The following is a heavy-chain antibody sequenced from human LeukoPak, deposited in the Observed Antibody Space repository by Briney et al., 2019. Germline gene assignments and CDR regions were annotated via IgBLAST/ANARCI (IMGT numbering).Heavy chain of an antibody. CDR1: GGSISNYY. D-gene: IGHD6-19*01. J-gene: IGHJ4*02. CDR2: IYYSGST. V-gene: IGHV4-59*01. Sequence: SETLSLTCTVSGGSISNYYWSWIRQPPGKALEWIGYIYYSGSTNYNPSLKSRVTISVDTSKNQFSLRLSSVTAADTAVYYCARASWGSGRTSPFGYWGQGTLVTVSS. CDR3: ARASWGSGRTSPFGY.